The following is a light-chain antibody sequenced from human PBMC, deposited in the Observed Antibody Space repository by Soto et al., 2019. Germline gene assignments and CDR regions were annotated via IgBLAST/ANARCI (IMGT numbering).Light chain of an antibody. CDR1: QSVSTY. CDR3: QQRSKWPPLT. J-gene: IGKJ4*02. CDR2: DAS. Sequence: EIVLTQSPATLSLSPGDRATLSCRASQSVSTYLAWYQQKPGQAPRLLIYDASNRATGIPARFSRSGYGTDFNLHISSLEPEDSAVYYCQQRSKWPPLTFGGGTKVEI. V-gene: IGKV3-11*01.